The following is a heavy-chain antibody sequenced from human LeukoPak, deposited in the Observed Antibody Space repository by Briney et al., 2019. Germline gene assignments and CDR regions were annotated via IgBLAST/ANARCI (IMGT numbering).Heavy chain of an antibody. Sequence: SETLSLTCTVSGGSISSYYWSWIRQPPGKGLEWIGEINHSGSTNYSPSLKSRVTISVDTSKNQFSLKLSSVTAADTAVYYCARRLLWFGELFYWFDPWGQGTLVTVSS. CDR3: ARRLLWFGELFYWFDP. CDR2: INHSGST. J-gene: IGHJ5*02. D-gene: IGHD3-10*01. CDR1: GGSISSYY. V-gene: IGHV4-34*01.